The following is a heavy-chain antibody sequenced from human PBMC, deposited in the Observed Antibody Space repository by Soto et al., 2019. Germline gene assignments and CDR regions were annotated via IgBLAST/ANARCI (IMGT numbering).Heavy chain of an antibody. J-gene: IGHJ5*02. CDR2: IIPIFGTA. V-gene: IGHV1-69*13. CDR1: GGTFSSYA. Sequence: SVKVSCKASGGTFSSYAISWVRQDPGQGLEWMGGIIPIFGTANYAQKFQGRVTITADGSTSTAYMELSSLRSEDTAVYYCARGLAGGSPPANWFDPWGQGTLVTVSS. D-gene: IGHD2-15*01. CDR3: ARGLAGGSPPANWFDP.